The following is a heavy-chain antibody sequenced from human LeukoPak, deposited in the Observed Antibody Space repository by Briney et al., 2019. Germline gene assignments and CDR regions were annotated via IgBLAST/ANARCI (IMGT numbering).Heavy chain of an antibody. J-gene: IGHJ4*02. V-gene: IGHV3-23*01. D-gene: IGHD3-10*01. Sequence: GGSLRLSCAASGFTFSSYAMNWVRQAPGKGLEWVSAISGSGGSTYYADSVKGRFTISRDNSKNTLYLQMNSLRAEDTAVYYCAKAMYYYGSGSYYASGYWGQGTLVTVSS. CDR3: AKAMYYYGSGSYYASGY. CDR2: ISGSGGST. CDR1: GFTFSSYA.